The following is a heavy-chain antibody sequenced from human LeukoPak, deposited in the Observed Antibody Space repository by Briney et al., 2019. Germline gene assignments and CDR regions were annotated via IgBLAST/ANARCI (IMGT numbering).Heavy chain of an antibody. Sequence: PGGSLRLSCAASGFTVSSNYMSWVRQAPGKGLEWVSVIYSGGSTYYADSVKGRFTISRDNSKNTLYLQMNSLRAEDTAVYYCVSSRGDYYFDYWGQGTLVTVSS. CDR1: GFTVSSNY. J-gene: IGHJ4*02. CDR2: IYSGGST. D-gene: IGHD2/OR15-2a*01. CDR3: VSSRGDYYFDY. V-gene: IGHV3-53*01.